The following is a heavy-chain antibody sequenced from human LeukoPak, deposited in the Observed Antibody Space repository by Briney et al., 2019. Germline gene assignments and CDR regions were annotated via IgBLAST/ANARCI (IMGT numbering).Heavy chain of an antibody. V-gene: IGHV4-39*01. J-gene: IGHJ4*02. Sequence: SETLSLTCTVSGGSISSSSYYWGWIRQPPGKGLEWIGSIYYSGSTYYNPSLKSRVTISVDTSKNQFSLKLSSVTAADTAVYYCARRPTYDFDYWGQGTLVTVSS. CDR2: IYYSGST. CDR1: GGSISSSSYY. D-gene: IGHD3-3*01. CDR3: ARRPTYDFDY.